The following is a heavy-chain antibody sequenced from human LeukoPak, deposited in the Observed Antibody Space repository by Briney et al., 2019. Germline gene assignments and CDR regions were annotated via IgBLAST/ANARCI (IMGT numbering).Heavy chain of an antibody. D-gene: IGHD6-19*01. V-gene: IGHV1-69*04. Sequence: GASVKVSCKASGGTFSNYAISWLRQAPGQGLEWMGRIIPILGIANYAQKFQGRVTITADKSTSTAYMELSSLRSEHTAVYYCARDSPAVAGTGNWFDPWGQGTLVTVSS. CDR3: ARDSPAVAGTGNWFDP. CDR2: IIPILGIA. J-gene: IGHJ5*02. CDR1: GGTFSNYA.